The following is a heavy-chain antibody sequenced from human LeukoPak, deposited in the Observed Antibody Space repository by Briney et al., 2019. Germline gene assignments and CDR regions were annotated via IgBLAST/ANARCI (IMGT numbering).Heavy chain of an antibody. D-gene: IGHD3-10*01. V-gene: IGHV1-2*02. CDR2: INPNSGGT. Sequence: ASVKVSCKASGYTFTGYYMHWVRQAPGQGLEWVGWINPNSGGTNYAQKFQGRVTMTRDTSISTAYMELSRLRSDDTAVYYCARAVGSGSRPLYYYGMDVWGQGTTVTVSS. CDR1: GYTFTGYY. J-gene: IGHJ6*02. CDR3: ARAVGSGSRPLYYYGMDV.